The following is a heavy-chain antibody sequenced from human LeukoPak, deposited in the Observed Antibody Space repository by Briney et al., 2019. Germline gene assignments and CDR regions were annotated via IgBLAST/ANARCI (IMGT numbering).Heavy chain of an antibody. CDR1: GGSISSYY. Sequence: SETLSLTCTVSGGSISSYYLSWIRQPPGKGLEWIGYIYDSGSTNYNPSLKSRVTISVDTSKNQFSLNLSSVTAADTAVYYCAGGSGWPHFDYWGQGALVTVSS. CDR2: IYDSGST. D-gene: IGHD6-19*01. J-gene: IGHJ4*02. CDR3: AGGSGWPHFDY. V-gene: IGHV4-59*01.